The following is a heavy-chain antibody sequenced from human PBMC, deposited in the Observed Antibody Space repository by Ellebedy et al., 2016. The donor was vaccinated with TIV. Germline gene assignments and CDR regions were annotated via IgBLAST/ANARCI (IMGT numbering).Heavy chain of an antibody. V-gene: IGHV3-7*03. D-gene: IGHD3-10*01. CDR3: ARFLEVGSSNPFDY. J-gene: IGHJ4*02. CDR2: VKKDETEK. CDR1: GFTFSANW. Sequence: GESLKISCAASGFTFSANWMSWVRQAPGKGLEWVAHVKKDETEKYYVDSVRGRFTISRDNARNSLYLQMNSLRVEDTAIYFCARFLEVGSSNPFDYWGQGTQVVVSS.